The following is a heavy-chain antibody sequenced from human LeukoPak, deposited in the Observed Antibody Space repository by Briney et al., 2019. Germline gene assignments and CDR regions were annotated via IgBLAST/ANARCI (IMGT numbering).Heavy chain of an antibody. CDR2: IYPGDSDT. J-gene: IGHJ5*02. Sequence: GESLKISCKGSGYSFTSYWIGWVRQMPGKGLEWMGIIYPGDSDTRYSPSFQGQVTISADKSISTAYLQWSSLKASDTAMYYCARFLTPGTPAAAGADWFDPWGQGTLVTVSS. CDR3: ARFLTPGTPAAAGADWFDP. V-gene: IGHV5-51*01. CDR1: GYSFTSYW. D-gene: IGHD6-13*01.